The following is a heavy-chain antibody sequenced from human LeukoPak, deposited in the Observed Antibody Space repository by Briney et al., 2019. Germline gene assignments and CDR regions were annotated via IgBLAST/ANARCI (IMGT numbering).Heavy chain of an antibody. CDR1: GGSISSYY. V-gene: IGHV4-59*01. J-gene: IGHJ6*02. CDR3: ARALRGTLDV. CDR2: IYYSGST. D-gene: IGHD1-1*01. Sequence: SETLSLTFTVSGGSISSYYWSWIRQPPGKGLEWIGYIYYSGSTNYNPSLKSRVTISVDTSKNQFSLKLSSVTAADTAVYYCARALRGTLDVWGQGTTVTVSS.